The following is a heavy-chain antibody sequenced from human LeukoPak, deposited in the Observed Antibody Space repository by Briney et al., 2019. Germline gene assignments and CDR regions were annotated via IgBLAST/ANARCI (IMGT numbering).Heavy chain of an antibody. D-gene: IGHD3-22*01. Sequence: PSEPLSLPFAPSGASFTSHDWAWIRQPDGKGLEWVGRVRLSGRTNYIRSLRSGVAISLDKSKKDLSLTLKSVSAAGTAVYNCTRDESSGDNSGGYHYWGRGDLVTVSS. V-gene: IGHV4-4*07. CDR1: GASFTSHD. CDR3: TRDESSGDNSGGYHY. CDR2: VRLSGRT. J-gene: IGHJ4*02.